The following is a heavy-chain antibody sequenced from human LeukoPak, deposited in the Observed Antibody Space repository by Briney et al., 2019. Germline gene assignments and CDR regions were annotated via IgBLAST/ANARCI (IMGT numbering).Heavy chain of an antibody. J-gene: IGHJ6*03. CDR1: GGTFSSYA. Sequence: ASVKVSCKASGGTFSSYAISWVRQAPGQGLEWMGGIIPIFGTANYAQKFQGRVTITADKSTSTAYMELSSLRSEDTAVYYCARDPYPYYYYMDVWGKGTTVTVSS. V-gene: IGHV1-69*06. CDR3: ARDPYPYYYYMDV. CDR2: IIPIFGTA.